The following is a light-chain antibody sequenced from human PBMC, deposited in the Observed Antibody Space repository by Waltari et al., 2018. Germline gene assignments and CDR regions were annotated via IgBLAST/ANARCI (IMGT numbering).Light chain of an antibody. CDR3: SSYTSSSTEV. CDR1: SMTVCCYTY. Sequence: QSALTQPASVSGSPGQSITISCTGTSMTVCCYTYVSWYQQHPGKAPKLMIYDVSNRPSGVSNRFSGSKSGNTASLTISGLQAEDEADYYCSSYTSSSTEVFGGGTKLTVL. J-gene: IGLJ3*02. V-gene: IGLV2-14*03. CDR2: DVS.